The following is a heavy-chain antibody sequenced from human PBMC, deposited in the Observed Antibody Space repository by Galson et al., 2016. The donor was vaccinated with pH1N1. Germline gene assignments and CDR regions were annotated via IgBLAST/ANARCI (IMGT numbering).Heavy chain of an antibody. CDR1: GSIFIGHW. CDR2: IYPGDSDP. Sequence: QSGAEVKKPGESLKISCKGSGSIFIGHWIAWVRQKPGNGLEWMGIIYPGDSDPRYSPSFAGPVTISADQSSNTAYLRWSSLKASDTAMYYCARLAHCSGDCYSMGPWGYFDFWGQGTLVAVSS. D-gene: IGHD2-21*02. V-gene: IGHV5-51*01. CDR3: ARLAHCSGDCYSMGPWGYFDF. J-gene: IGHJ4*03.